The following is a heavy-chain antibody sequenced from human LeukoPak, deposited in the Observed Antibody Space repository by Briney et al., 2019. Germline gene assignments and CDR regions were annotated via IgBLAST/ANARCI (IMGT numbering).Heavy chain of an antibody. V-gene: IGHV1-69*04. CDR2: IIPILGIA. Sequence: GASVKVSCKASGGTFSSYAISWVRQAPGQGLEWMGRIIPILGIANYAQKFQGRVTITADKSTSTAYMELSSLRSEDTAVYYCARSAPREGFDYWGQGTLVTVSS. CDR1: GGTFSSYA. CDR3: ARSAPREGFDY. J-gene: IGHJ4*02.